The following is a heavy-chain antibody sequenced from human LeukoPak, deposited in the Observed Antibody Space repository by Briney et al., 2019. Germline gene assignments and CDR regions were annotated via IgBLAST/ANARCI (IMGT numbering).Heavy chain of an antibody. CDR3: ARDIGDPYFDY. D-gene: IGHD3-16*01. CDR2: IYYSGST. V-gene: IGHV4-59*01. CDR1: GGSISSYY. Sequence: SETLSLTCTVSGGSISSYYWSWIRQPPGKGLEWIGYIYYSGSTNYNPSLKSRVTISVDTSKNQFSLKLSSVTAADTAVYYCARDIGDPYFDYWGQGTLVTVSS. J-gene: IGHJ4*02.